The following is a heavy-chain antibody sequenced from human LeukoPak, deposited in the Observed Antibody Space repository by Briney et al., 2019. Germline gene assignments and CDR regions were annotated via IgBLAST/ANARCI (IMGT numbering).Heavy chain of an antibody. Sequence: GASLQFSCKASGNSFTSYWIGGRRELPGKRLGWMGIFYPGGSDTRYSASFQGQVTISADKSTSTAYLQWSSLKASDTAMYYCARRGAYCSSTSCYFSNWFDPWGQGTLVTVSS. CDR2: FYPGGSDT. D-gene: IGHD2-2*01. CDR3: ARRGAYCSSTSCYFSNWFDP. V-gene: IGHV5-51*01. CDR1: GNSFTSYW. J-gene: IGHJ5*02.